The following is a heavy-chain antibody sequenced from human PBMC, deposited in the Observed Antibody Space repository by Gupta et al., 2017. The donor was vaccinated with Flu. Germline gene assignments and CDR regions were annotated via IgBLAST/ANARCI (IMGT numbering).Heavy chain of an antibody. Sequence: EVQLLESGGGLVQPGGSLRLSCAASGFTFSSYAMSWVRQAPGKGLEWVSAISGSGGSTYYADSVKGRFTISRDNSKNTLYLQMNSLRAEDTAVYYCAKPSVCGGRPSCPTRDAFDIWCQGTMVTVSS. V-gene: IGHV3-23*01. CDR2: ISGSGGST. CDR3: AKPSVCGGRPSCPTRDAFDI. CDR1: GFTFSSYA. D-gene: IGHD2-2*01. J-gene: IGHJ3*02.